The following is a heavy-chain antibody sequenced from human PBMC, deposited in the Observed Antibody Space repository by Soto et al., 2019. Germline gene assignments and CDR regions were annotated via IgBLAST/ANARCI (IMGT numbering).Heavy chain of an antibody. D-gene: IGHD3-10*01. V-gene: IGHV1-2*02. J-gene: IGHJ4*02. CDR1: GYTFSAYY. CDR3: ARGGSGSYWAPGMY. CDR2: INPNSGDT. Sequence: GASVKVSCKSSGYTFSAYYMHWVRQAPGQGLQWMGWINPNSGDTDYTQKFQGRVAMTRDTSINTAYMELNSLTPDDTAVYYCARGGSGSYWAPGMYWGQGTLVTVSS.